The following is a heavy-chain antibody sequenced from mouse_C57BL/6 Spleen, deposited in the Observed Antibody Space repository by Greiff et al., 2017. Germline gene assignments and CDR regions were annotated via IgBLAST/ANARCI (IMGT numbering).Heavy chain of an antibody. CDR2: IDPSDSET. CDR3: ASVSTGVATGYYAMGY. J-gene: IGHJ4*01. D-gene: IGHD1-1*01. CDR1: GYTFTSYW. V-gene: IGHV1-52*01. Sequence: QVHVKQPGAELVRPGSSVKLSCKASGYTFTSYWMHWVKQRPIQGLEWIGNIDPSDSETNYNQKFKDKATLTVDKSSSTAYMQLSSLTSEDSAVYYCASVSTGVATGYYAMGYWGQGTSVTVSS.